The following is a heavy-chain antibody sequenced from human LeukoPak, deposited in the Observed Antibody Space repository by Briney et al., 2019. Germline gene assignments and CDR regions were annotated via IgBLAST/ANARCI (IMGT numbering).Heavy chain of an antibody. CDR1: GYNFISYY. J-gene: IGHJ6*02. CDR2: INPSGGST. Sequence: ASVKVSCKASGYNFISYYMHWVRQAPGQGLEWKGIINPSGGSTSYAQKFQDRVTMTRDTSTSTVYMELSSLKSEDTAVYYCAREDVVLVDAVRYYYYGMDVWGQGTTVTVS. V-gene: IGHV1-46*01. CDR3: AREDVVLVDAVRYYYYGMDV. D-gene: IGHD2-8*01.